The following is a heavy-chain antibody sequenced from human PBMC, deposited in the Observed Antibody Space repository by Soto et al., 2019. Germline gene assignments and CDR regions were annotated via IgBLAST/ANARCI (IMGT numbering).Heavy chain of an antibody. Sequence: AGSLKISCKGSGDSFTSYWISWVRQMPGKGLEWMGRIDPSDSYTNYSPSFQGHVTISADKSISTAYMQWSSLKASDTAMYYCARGGARFLECHESCWGQGTLVTFSS. CDR2: IDPSDSYT. D-gene: IGHD3-3*01. CDR1: GDSFTSYW. CDR3: ARGGARFLECHESC. V-gene: IGHV5-10-1*01. J-gene: IGHJ4*02.